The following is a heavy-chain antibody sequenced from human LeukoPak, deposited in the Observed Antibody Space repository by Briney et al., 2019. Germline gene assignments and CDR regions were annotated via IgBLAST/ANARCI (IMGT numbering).Heavy chain of an antibody. CDR1: GFTFSSSW. CDR3: ARDRGWYHADS. D-gene: IGHD6-19*01. Sequence: GGSLRLSCAASGFTFSSSWMGWARQAPGKGLEWVANIKEDGSWKHYAVSVQGRFTISRDNTKNSLYLQMNSLRAEDTAVYYCARDRGWYHADSWGQGTLVTVSS. CDR2: IKEDGSWK. J-gene: IGHJ4*02. V-gene: IGHV3-7*01.